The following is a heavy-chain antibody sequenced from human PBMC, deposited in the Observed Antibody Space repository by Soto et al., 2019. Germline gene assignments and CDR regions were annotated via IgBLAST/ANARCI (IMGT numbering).Heavy chain of an antibody. J-gene: IGHJ4*02. CDR2: ISANGQGI. CDR3: AKDRDYPRDQFHY. Sequence: GSLRLSCTASGVTFTYYAFSWVRQAPGKGLEWVSAISANGQGIYYADSVRGRFTISRDNSKNTVFLHMDSLRAEDTAVYYCAKDRDYPRDQFHYWGQGTLVTVSS. CDR1: GVTFTYYA. D-gene: IGHD2-2*01. V-gene: IGHV3-23*01.